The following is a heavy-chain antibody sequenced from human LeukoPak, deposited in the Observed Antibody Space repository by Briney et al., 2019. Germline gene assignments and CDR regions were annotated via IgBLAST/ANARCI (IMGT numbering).Heavy chain of an antibody. CDR3: AREFEATGFWALDY. CDR2: MNSDGRAT. D-gene: IGHD3-16*01. J-gene: IGHJ4*02. V-gene: IGHV3-74*01. Sequence: GGSLRLSCAASGFTFSSYGMHWVRQAPGKGLVWVSRMNSDGRATTYADSVKGRFTISRDNAKNTLYLQMNSLRAEDTAVYYCAREFEATGFWALDYWGQGTLVTASS. CDR1: GFTFSSYG.